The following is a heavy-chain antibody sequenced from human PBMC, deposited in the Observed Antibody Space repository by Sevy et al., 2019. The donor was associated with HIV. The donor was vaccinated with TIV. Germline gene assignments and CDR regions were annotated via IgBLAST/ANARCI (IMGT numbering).Heavy chain of an antibody. Sequence: GGSLRLSCAASGFTFSSYEMNWVRQAPGKGLEWVSYISSSGSSIYYADSVKGRFTISRDNAKNSLYLQMNSLRVEDTAVYYCARDQGCSGGSCHRAFDIWGQGTMVTVSS. CDR1: GFTFSSYE. D-gene: IGHD2-15*01. J-gene: IGHJ3*02. V-gene: IGHV3-48*03. CDR3: ARDQGCSGGSCHRAFDI. CDR2: ISSSGSSI.